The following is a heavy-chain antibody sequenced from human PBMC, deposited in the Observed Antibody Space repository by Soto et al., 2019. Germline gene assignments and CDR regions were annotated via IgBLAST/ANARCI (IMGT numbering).Heavy chain of an antibody. J-gene: IGHJ4*02. CDR2: INSDGSST. CDR1: GFTFSSYW. CDR3: VRTSLVVAAATREDY. V-gene: IGHV3-74*01. D-gene: IGHD2-15*01. Sequence: EVQLVESGGGLVQPGGSLRLSCAASGFTFSSYWMHWVRQAPGQGLVWVSRINSDGSSTSYADSVKGRFTISRDNAKNTLYLQMNSVRAEDTAVYYCVRTSLVVAAATREDYWGQGTLVTVSS.